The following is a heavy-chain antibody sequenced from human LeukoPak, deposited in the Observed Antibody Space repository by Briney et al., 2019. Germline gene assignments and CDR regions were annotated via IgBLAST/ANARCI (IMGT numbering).Heavy chain of an antibody. D-gene: IGHD6-13*01. CDR1: GYTLTELS. V-gene: IGHV1-24*01. Sequence: ASVKVSCKVSGYTLTELSMHWVRQAPGKGLEWMGGFDPEDGETIYAQKFQGRVTMTEDTSTDTAYMELGSLRSEDTAVYYCATALTGQQLGLCFDYWGQGTLVTVSS. CDR3: ATALTGQQLGLCFDY. CDR2: FDPEDGET. J-gene: IGHJ4*02.